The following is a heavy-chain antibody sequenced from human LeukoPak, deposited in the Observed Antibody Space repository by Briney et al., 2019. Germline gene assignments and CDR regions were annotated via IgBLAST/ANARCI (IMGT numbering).Heavy chain of an antibody. D-gene: IGHD3-9*01. CDR3: AKDSSDVLTGYYHF. CDR2: INPNSGRT. J-gene: IGHJ4*02. CDR1: GYTFNDYY. V-gene: IGHV1-2*02. Sequence: ASVKVSCKTSGYTFNDYYVHWVRQAPGQELEWMGWINPNSGRTNYAPKFQGRVTLTTDTSISTAYMELSGLISGDTALYYCAKDSSDVLTGYYHFWGQGTLVTVSS.